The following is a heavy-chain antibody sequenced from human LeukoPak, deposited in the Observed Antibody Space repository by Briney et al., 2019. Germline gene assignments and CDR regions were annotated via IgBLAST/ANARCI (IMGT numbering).Heavy chain of an antibody. CDR3: ARDLRNGYSGYDWCFDY. CDR2: MSYDGSNK. Sequence: PGGSLRLSCAASGFTFSSYAMHWVRQAPGKGLEWVAVMSYDGSNKYYADSVKGRFTISRDNSKNTLYLQMNSLRAEDTAVYYCARDLRNGYSGYDWCFDYWGQGTLVTVSS. J-gene: IGHJ4*02. CDR1: GFTFSSYA. V-gene: IGHV3-30*04. D-gene: IGHD5-12*01.